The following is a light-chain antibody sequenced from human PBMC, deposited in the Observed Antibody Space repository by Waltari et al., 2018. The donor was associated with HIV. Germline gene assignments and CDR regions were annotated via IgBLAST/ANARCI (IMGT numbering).Light chain of an antibody. Sequence: QSALTQPRSVSGSPGQSVTISCTGTSNDVGGYNYVSWFLQHPGKAPKLMIYDVNKRPSGVPDRFSGSKSGNTASLTISGRQVEDEANYYCCSSTGNYTWVFGGGTKLTVL. V-gene: IGLV2-11*01. CDR3: CSSTGNYTWV. CDR2: DVN. J-gene: IGLJ3*02. CDR1: SNDVGGYNY.